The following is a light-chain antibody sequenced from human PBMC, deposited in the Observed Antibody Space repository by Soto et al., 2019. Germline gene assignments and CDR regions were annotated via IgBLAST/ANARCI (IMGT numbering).Light chain of an antibody. J-gene: IGLJ1*01. Sequence: QSALTQPPSASGSPGRSVTISCTGTSSDVGGYNYVSWYQQHPGKAPKLMIYEVSKRPSGVPDRFSGSKSGNTASLTVSGLLAEDEAEYYCSSYAGSNNAYGFGTGTKVTVL. V-gene: IGLV2-8*01. CDR2: EVS. CDR1: SSDVGGYNY. CDR3: SSYAGSNNAYG.